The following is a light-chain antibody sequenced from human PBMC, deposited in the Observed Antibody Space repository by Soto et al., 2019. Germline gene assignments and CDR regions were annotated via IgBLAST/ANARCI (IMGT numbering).Light chain of an antibody. J-gene: IGLJ3*02. CDR2: SND. Sequence: QSGLTQPPSASGAPGQGVTISCSGDTSNIGDNPVNWFQQFPGTAPTLLIYSNDQRPSGVPDRFSGSKSGTSASLAISALRSEDEADYDCAAWDDGLEGVLFGGGTQLTVL. V-gene: IGLV1-44*01. CDR1: TSNIGDNP. CDR3: AAWDDGLEGVL.